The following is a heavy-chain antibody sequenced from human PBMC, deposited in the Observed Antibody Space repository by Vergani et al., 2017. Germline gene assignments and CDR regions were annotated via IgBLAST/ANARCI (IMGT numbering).Heavy chain of an antibody. V-gene: IGHV3-7*03. CDR1: GFTFSSYW. CDR3: ANNPNYYDSSGPDAFDI. CDR2: IKQDGSEK. J-gene: IGHJ3*02. D-gene: IGHD3-22*01. Sequence: EVQLVESGGGLVQPGGSLRLSCAASGFTFSSYWMSWVRQAPGKGLEWVANIKQDGSEKYYVDSVKGRFTISRDNAKNSLYLQMNSLRAEDTAVYYCANNPNYYDSSGPDAFDIWGQGTMVTVSS.